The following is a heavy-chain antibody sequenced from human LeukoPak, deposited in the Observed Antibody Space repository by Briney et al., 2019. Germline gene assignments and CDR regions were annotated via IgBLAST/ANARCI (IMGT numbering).Heavy chain of an antibody. Sequence: SETLSLTCTVSGGSISSYYWSLIRQPPGKGLEWIGYIYYSGSTNYNPSLKSRVTISVDTSKNQFSLKLSSVTAADTAVYYCARLWGLTTLGVAYYFDYWGQGTLVTVSS. CDR3: ARLWGLTTLGVAYYFDY. CDR2: IYYSGST. D-gene: IGHD4-11*01. J-gene: IGHJ4*02. CDR1: GGSISSYY. V-gene: IGHV4-59*01.